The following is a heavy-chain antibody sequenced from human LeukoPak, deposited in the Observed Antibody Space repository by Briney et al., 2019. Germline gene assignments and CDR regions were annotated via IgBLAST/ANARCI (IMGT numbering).Heavy chain of an antibody. V-gene: IGHV1-8*01. Sequence: GASVKVSCKASGYTFTSYDINWVRQATGQGLEWMGWMNPNSGNTGYAQKFQGRVTMTRNTSISTAYMELSGLRSEDTAVYYCARGHSTQNHAFDIWGQGTMVTVSS. CDR3: ARGHSTQNHAFDI. CDR2: MNPNSGNT. CDR1: GYTFTSYD. J-gene: IGHJ3*02.